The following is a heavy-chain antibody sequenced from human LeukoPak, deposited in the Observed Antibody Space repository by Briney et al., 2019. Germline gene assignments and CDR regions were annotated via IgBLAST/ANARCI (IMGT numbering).Heavy chain of an antibody. CDR2: IYNSGST. Sequence: SETLSLTCTVSGGSITSYYWSWIRQPPGKGLEWNGYIYNSGSTNYNPSLKSRVTISVDTSKNQFSLKLSSVTAADTAVYYCARLYSSSLGRVFDYWGQGTLVTVSS. V-gene: IGHV4-59*01. D-gene: IGHD4-11*01. CDR3: ARLYSSSLGRVFDY. CDR1: GGSITSYY. J-gene: IGHJ4*02.